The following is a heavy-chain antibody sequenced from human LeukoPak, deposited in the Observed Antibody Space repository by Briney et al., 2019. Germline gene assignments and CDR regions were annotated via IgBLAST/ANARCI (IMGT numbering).Heavy chain of an antibody. CDR3: ARGPRLITIFGVVARKWFDP. CDR2: INHSGST. CDR1: GGSFSGYY. D-gene: IGHD3-3*01. V-gene: IGHV4-34*01. J-gene: IGHJ5*02. Sequence: SETLSLTCAVYGGSFSGYYWGWIRQPPGKGLEWIGEINHSGSTNYNPSLNSRVTISVDTSKNQFSLKLSSVTAADTAVYYCARGPRLITIFGVVARKWFDPWGQGTLVTVSS.